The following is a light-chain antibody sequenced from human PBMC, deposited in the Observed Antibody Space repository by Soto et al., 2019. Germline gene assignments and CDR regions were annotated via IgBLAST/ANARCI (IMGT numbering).Light chain of an antibody. V-gene: IGKV3-11*01. CDR3: QQRSNWPT. CDR2: DAS. J-gene: IGKJ5*01. CDR1: QSVKSN. Sequence: EILMTQSPATLSVSPGERATLSCRASQSVKSNLAWYKHKPGQTPRLLIYDASVRATGTPARLSGSGSGTAFTLTISSIEPEDFALYYCQQRSNWPTFGQGTGLEIK.